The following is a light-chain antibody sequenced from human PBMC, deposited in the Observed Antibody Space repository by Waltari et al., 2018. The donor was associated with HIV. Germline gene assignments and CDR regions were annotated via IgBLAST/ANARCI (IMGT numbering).Light chain of an antibody. CDR3: AAWDDSLSGPV. Sequence: QSVVTQPPSASGTPGQRVTISCSGSSSNIGSNYVYWYQQVPGTAPKVLIYRSNQPPSGSPDRFSGSKSGTSASLAISGLRSEDEADYYCAAWDDSLSGPVFGGGTKLTVL. CDR2: RSN. CDR1: SSNIGSNY. V-gene: IGLV1-47*01. J-gene: IGLJ3*02.